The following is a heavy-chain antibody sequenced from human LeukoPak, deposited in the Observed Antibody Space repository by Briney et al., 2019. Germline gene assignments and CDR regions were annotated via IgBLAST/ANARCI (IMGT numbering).Heavy chain of an antibody. V-gene: IGHV3-11*04. J-gene: IGHJ4*02. CDR2: ISSSGSTI. D-gene: IGHD6-19*01. CDR3: AKIPSAVPGRGFDY. CDR1: GFTFSDYY. Sequence: GGSLRLSCAASGFTFSDYYMSWIRPAPGKGLEWVSYISSSGSTIYYADSVKGRFTISRDNSKNTLYLQMNSLRADDTAVYYCAKIPSAVPGRGFDYWGQGTLVTVSS.